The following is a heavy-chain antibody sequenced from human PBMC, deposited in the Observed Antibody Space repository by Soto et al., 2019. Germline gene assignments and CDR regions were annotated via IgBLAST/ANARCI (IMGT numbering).Heavy chain of an antibody. V-gene: IGHV3-74*01. D-gene: IGHD5-12*01. Sequence: EVQLVESGGGLVQPGGSLRLSCVASGFTFSDYWIHWVRQAPGKGLVWVSRSNRDGSSTTCADSVKGRFTTSRDNAKTTLYLQMDSLSAEDTAVYYCARGGNRSYYGLDVWGQGTTVTVSS. CDR1: GFTFSDYW. CDR3: ARGGNRSYYGLDV. CDR2: SNRDGSST. J-gene: IGHJ6*02.